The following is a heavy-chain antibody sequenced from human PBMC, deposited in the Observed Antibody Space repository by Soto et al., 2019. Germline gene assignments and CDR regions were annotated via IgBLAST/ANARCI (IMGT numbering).Heavy chain of an antibody. J-gene: IGHJ6*02. CDR1: GFTFSSYG. Sequence: PGGSLRLSCAASGFTFSSYGMHWVRQAPGKGLEWVAVISYDGSNKYYADSVKGRFTISRDNSKNTLYLQMNSLRAEDTAVYYCAKANDLEWSTYGMDVWGQGTTVTVS. CDR3: AKANDLEWSTYGMDV. V-gene: IGHV3-30*18. D-gene: IGHD3-3*01. CDR2: ISYDGSNK.